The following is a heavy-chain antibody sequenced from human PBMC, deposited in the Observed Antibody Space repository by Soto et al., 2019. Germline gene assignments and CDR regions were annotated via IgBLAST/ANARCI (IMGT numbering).Heavy chain of an antibody. Sequence: SVKVSCKASGVTLNSYAISWLRHAPGQGLEWMGGIIPIFGTTNYAQKLQGRVTMTTDTSTSTAYMELRSLRSDDTAVYYCAIESIAARGFRLDPWCQGTLVTVS. D-gene: IGHD6-6*01. CDR2: IIPIFGTT. CDR3: AIESIAARGFRLDP. CDR1: GVTLNSYA. J-gene: IGHJ5*02. V-gene: IGHV1-69*05.